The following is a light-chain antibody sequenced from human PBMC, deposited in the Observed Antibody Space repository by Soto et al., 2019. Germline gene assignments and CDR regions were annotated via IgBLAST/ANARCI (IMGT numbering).Light chain of an antibody. CDR3: QQSYTTPWT. J-gene: IGKJ1*01. CDR2: AAS. V-gene: IGKV1-39*01. CDR1: QSITSY. Sequence: DIQMTQSPSSLSASVGDRVTITCRASQSITSYLNWYQQKPGKAPQLLIYAASSLQSGVPSRFSGSGSWTDFTLTISSLQPEDFSTYFCQQSYTTPWTFGQGTKVEV.